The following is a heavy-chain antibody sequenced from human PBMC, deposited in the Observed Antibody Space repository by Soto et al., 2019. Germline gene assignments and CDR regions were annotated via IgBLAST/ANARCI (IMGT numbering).Heavy chain of an antibody. J-gene: IGHJ4*02. CDR2: IYWDDDK. CDR1: GFSLSTSGVG. D-gene: IGHD5-12*01. Sequence: QITLKESGPTLVIHTETLTLTCTFSGFSLSTSGVGVGWIRQPPGKALVWLALIYWDDDKRYSPSLKSRLTITKDTSKNQVVLTMTNMDPVDTATYYCAHRRSGYSGYDYGVFFDYWGQGTLVTVSS. V-gene: IGHV2-5*02. CDR3: AHRRSGYSGYDYGVFFDY.